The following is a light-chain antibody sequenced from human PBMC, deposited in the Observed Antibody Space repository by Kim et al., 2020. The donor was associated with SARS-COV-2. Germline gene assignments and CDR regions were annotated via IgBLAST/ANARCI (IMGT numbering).Light chain of an antibody. V-gene: IGKV1-39*01. Sequence: DIQMTQSPSSLSASVGDRVNITCRASQSISSYLNWYQQKPGKAPKLLIYAASSLQSGVPSRFSGSGSGTDFTLTISSLQPEDFATYYCQQSYSTPYSFGQGTKREI. CDR3: QQSYSTPYS. CDR1: QSISSY. CDR2: AAS. J-gene: IGKJ2*03.